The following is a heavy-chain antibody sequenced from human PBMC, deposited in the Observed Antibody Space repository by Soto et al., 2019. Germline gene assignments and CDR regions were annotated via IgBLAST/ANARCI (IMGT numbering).Heavy chain of an antibody. CDR1: GFTFSSYG. CDR3: AKDEGSSGPLNDAFDI. Sequence: GGSLRLSCAASGFTFSSYGMHWVRQAPGKGLEWVAVISYDGSNKYYADSVKGRFTISRDNSKNTLYLQMNSLRAEDTAVYYCAKDEGSSGPLNDAFDIWGQGTMVTVSS. CDR2: ISYDGSNK. D-gene: IGHD6-19*01. J-gene: IGHJ3*02. V-gene: IGHV3-30*18.